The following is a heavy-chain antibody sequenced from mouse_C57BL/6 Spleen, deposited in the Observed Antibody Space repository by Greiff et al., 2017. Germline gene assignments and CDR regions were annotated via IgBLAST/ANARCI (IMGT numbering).Heavy chain of an antibody. D-gene: IGHD1-1*01. J-gene: IGHJ4*01. CDR3: ARDYYGSLHAMDY. Sequence: EVQLQQSGPELVKPGASVKISCKASGYTFTDYYMNWVKQSHGKSLEWIGDINPNNGGTSYNQKFKGKATLTVDKSSSTAYMELRSLTSEDSAVYYCARDYYGSLHAMDYWGQGTSVTVSS. CDR1: GYTFTDYY. CDR2: INPNNGGT. V-gene: IGHV1-26*01.